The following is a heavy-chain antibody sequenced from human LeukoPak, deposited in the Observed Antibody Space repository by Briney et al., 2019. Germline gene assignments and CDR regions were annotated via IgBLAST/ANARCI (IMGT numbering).Heavy chain of an antibody. J-gene: IGHJ3*01. CDR2: IKQDGSEE. D-gene: IGHD2-2*03. Sequence: PWGSLRLSCAASGFTFSSYWMSWVRQAPGKGLEWVANIKQDGSEEYYVDSVRGRFTISRDNAKNSLYLQMNSLRDEDTALYYCAREGTLDSFSDAFDLWGQGTMVTVSS. CDR1: GFTFSSYW. V-gene: IGHV3-7*01. CDR3: AREGTLDSFSDAFDL.